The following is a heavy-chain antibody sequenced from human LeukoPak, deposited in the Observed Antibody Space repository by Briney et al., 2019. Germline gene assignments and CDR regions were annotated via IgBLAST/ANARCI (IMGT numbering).Heavy chain of an antibody. CDR2: ISYDGSNK. Sequence: PGRSLRLSCAASGFTFSSYAMHWVRQGPGKGLEWVAVISYDGSNKYYADSVKGRFTISRDNSKNTLYLQMNSLRAEDTAVYYCARDWGEVITTPFDYWGQGTLVTVSS. CDR1: GFTFSSYA. J-gene: IGHJ4*02. CDR3: ARDWGEVITTPFDY. D-gene: IGHD3-22*01. V-gene: IGHV3-30-3*01.